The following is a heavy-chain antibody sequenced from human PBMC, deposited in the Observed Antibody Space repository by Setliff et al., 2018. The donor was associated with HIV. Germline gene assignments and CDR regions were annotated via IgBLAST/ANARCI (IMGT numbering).Heavy chain of an antibody. CDR1: GFTFSSCW. CDR2: IKQDGSEK. V-gene: IGHV3-7*01. Sequence: LRLSCAASGFTFSSCWVTWVRQGPGKGLEWVANIKQDGSEKYYVDSVKGRFTISRDNGKNSLYLQMNSLRAEDTAVYYCAKNARDYYYYYMDVWGKGTTVTVSS. J-gene: IGHJ6*03. CDR3: AKNARDYYYYYMDV.